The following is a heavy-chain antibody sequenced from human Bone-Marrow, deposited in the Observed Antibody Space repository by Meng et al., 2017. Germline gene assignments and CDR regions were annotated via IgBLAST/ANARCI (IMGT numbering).Heavy chain of an antibody. D-gene: IGHD3-10*01. CDR1: GGSFSGYY. CDR3: ARGYGSGSSSDWFDP. Sequence: QVQLQQWGAGLFKPSETLSLTCAVYGGSFSGYYWSWIRQPPGKGLEWIGEINHSGSTNYNPSLKSRVTISVDTSKNQFSLKLSSVTAADTAVYYCARGYGSGSSSDWFDPWGQGTLVTVSS. V-gene: IGHV4-34*01. CDR2: INHSGST. J-gene: IGHJ5*02.